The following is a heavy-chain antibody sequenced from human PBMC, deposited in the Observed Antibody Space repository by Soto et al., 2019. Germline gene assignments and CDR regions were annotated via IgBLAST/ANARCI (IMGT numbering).Heavy chain of an antibody. CDR3: ARDGYSVHDYTGYIDF. J-gene: IGHJ4*02. CDR2: ISSSSSTI. CDR1: GFTFSSYS. V-gene: IGHV3-48*01. D-gene: IGHD5-12*01. Sequence: GGSLRLSCAASGFTFSSYSMNWVRQAPGKGLAWVSYISSSSSTIYYADSVKGRFTISRDNAKNSLYLQMNSLRAEDTAVYYCARDGYSVHDYTGYIDFRGQGTLVTVSS.